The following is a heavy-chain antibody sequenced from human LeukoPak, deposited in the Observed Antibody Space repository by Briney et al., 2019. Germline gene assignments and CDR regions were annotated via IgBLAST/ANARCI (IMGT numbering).Heavy chain of an antibody. CDR2: IYTSGST. V-gene: IGHV4-4*09. CDR3: ASSYSGYDPIGPYYYYYYMDV. J-gene: IGHJ6*03. CDR1: GGSISSYY. D-gene: IGHD5-12*01. Sequence: SETLSLTCTASGGSISSYYWSWIRQPPGKGLEWIGYIYTSGSTNYNPSLKSRVTISVDASKNQFSLKLSSVTAADTAVHYCASSYSGYDPIGPYYYYYYMDVWGKGTTVTVSS.